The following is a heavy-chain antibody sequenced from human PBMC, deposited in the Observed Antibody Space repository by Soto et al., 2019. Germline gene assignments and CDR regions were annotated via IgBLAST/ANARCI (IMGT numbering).Heavy chain of an antibody. CDR1: GGSVNSDTFY. Sequence: SETLSLTCTVSGGSVNSDTFYWSWIRQPPGRGLEWIGYIYYTGSTNYNPSLKSRITISIDTSRNQFSLKLTSVTAADTAVYYCAREFSNSPEAFDSWGQGSRVTVSS. CDR2: IYYTGST. V-gene: IGHV4-61*01. J-gene: IGHJ4*02. CDR3: AREFSNSPEAFDS. D-gene: IGHD6-6*01.